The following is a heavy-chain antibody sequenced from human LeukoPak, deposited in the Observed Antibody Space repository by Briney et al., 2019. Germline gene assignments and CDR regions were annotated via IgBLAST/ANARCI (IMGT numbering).Heavy chain of an antibody. D-gene: IGHD5-18*01. CDR2: INHSGST. Sequence: SEPLSLTCAVYGGFFSGYYWSWIREPPGKALEWLGEINHSGSTYYNPSLKSRVTISVDTSKSQFSLKLSSVTAADTAVYYCARIRGYSYGYVSHNWFDPWGQGNLVTASS. CDR1: GGFFSGYY. CDR3: ARIRGYSYGYVSHNWFDP. J-gene: IGHJ5*02. V-gene: IGHV4-34*01.